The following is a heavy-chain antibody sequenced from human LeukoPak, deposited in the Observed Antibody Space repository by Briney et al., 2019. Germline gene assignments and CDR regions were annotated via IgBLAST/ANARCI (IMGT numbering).Heavy chain of an antibody. V-gene: IGHV3-7*01. J-gene: IGHJ4*02. CDR1: GFTFGTYW. Sequence: PGWARGLSWKASGFTFGTYWMAWFRQAPGKGLEWLANIDPDGSETYYVDSVKGRFAISRDNAKKSMFLQMNSLRAEETSVYYRVRWGVEAGMDFWGQGTLVTVSS. CDR3: VRWGVEAGMDF. D-gene: IGHD6-19*01. CDR2: IDPDGSET.